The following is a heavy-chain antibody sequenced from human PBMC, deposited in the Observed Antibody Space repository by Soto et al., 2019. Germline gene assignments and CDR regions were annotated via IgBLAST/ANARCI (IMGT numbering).Heavy chain of an antibody. CDR2: ISAYNGNT. V-gene: IGHV1-18*01. J-gene: IGHJ6*02. Sequence: ASVKVSCKASGYTFSSYGVTWVRQAPGQGLEWMGWISAYNGNTDYAQKFQGRLTMTTDTSTKTAYMEVRSLRSDDTAVYYCASKQGSGYCCSASCRTGMDVWGQGTTVTAP. CDR1: GYTFSSYG. D-gene: IGHD2-2*01. CDR3: ASKQGSGYCCSASCRTGMDV.